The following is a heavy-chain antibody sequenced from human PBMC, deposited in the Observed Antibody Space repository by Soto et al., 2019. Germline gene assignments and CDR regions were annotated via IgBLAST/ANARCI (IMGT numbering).Heavy chain of an antibody. V-gene: IGHV1-18*01. J-gene: IGHJ3*02. Sequence: QVQLVQSGAEVKKPGASVKVSCKASGYTFTSYGISWVRQAPGQGLDWMGWISAYNGDTNYPDKLQGRVTMKTDTSTRTAYMELTSLRSDDTAVYSCARHRGYYDSSPYLGRALDIWGQGTMVTVSS. CDR1: GYTFTSYG. D-gene: IGHD3-22*01. CDR3: ARHRGYYDSSPYLGRALDI. CDR2: ISAYNGDT.